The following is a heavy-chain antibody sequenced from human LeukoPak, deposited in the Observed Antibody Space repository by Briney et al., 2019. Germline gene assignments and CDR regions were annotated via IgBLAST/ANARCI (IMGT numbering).Heavy chain of an antibody. CDR1: GYSFTSYG. Sequence: ASVKVSCKASGYSFTSYGISWVRQAPGQGLEWMGWISGYNGNKNYAQKIQGRVTMTTDTSTSTAYMELRSLTSDDTAVYYCARAPVAVAGAAVWYWGQGTLVTVSS. CDR2: ISGYNGNK. J-gene: IGHJ4*02. D-gene: IGHD6-19*01. CDR3: ARAPVAVAGAAVWY. V-gene: IGHV1-18*01.